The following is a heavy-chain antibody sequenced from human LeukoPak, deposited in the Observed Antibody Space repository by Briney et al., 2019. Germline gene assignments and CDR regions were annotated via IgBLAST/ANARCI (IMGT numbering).Heavy chain of an antibody. CDR1: GGSISSSSYY. Sequence: PSETLSLTCTVSGGSISSSSYYWGWIRQPPGKGLEWIGSIYYSGSTYYNPSLKSRVTISVDTSKNQFSLKLSSVTAADTAVYYCAREPLPSVYCSSTSCHGNWFDPWGQGTLVTVSS. D-gene: IGHD2-2*01. V-gene: IGHV4-39*07. CDR3: AREPLPSVYCSSTSCHGNWFDP. J-gene: IGHJ5*02. CDR2: IYYSGST.